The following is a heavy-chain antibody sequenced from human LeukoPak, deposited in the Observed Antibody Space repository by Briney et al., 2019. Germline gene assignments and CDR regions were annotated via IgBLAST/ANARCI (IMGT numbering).Heavy chain of an antibody. CDR2: IHSDGGGT. J-gene: IGHJ4*02. CDR3: ARGGSSWLDY. D-gene: IGHD6-13*01. CDR1: GFTFSSQW. V-gene: IGHV3-74*01. Sequence: GGSLRLSCAGSGFTFSSQWMHWVRQAPGKGLVWVSRIHSDGGGTNYADSVKGRFTISRDNAKNTLYLQMNSLSAEDTAVYYCARGGSSWLDYWGQGTLVTVSS.